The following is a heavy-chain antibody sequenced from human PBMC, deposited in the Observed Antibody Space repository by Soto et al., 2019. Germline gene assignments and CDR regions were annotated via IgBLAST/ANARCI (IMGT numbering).Heavy chain of an antibody. J-gene: IGHJ4*02. CDR3: ARSDGRY. Sequence: PGGSLRLSCAASGLTFSSYWMSWVRQAPGKGLEWVANIKQDGSEKHYVDSVKGRFTISRDNAKNFLYLQMNSLTAADTAVYYCARSDGRYWGQGTLVTVSS. CDR1: GLTFSSYW. V-gene: IGHV3-7*05. CDR2: IKQDGSEK.